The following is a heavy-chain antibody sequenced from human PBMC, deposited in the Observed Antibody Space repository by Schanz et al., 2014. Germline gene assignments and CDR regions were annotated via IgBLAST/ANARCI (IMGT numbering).Heavy chain of an antibody. Sequence: QVQLAESGGGVVQPGRSLRLSCAASGFAFNNYGMHWVRQAPGKGLEWLAAISDDGINEHYVDSVKGRFTISRDNSNNTLYLQMKSLRAEDTAVYYCAKYGGGYSYGFVEYWGQGTLVTVSS. CDR3: AKYGGGYSYGFVEY. CDR1: GFAFNNYG. J-gene: IGHJ4*02. CDR2: ISDDGINE. D-gene: IGHD5-18*01. V-gene: IGHV3-33*05.